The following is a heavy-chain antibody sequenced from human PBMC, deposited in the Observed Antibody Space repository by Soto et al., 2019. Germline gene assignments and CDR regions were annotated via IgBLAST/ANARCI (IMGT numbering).Heavy chain of an antibody. V-gene: IGHV1-69*05. D-gene: IGHD6-19*01. CDR3: ARDWWTRAPSGWYRPNQVYYYYYGMDV. J-gene: IGHJ6*02. CDR1: GGTFSSYA. CDR2: IIPIFGTA. Sequence: SVKVSCKASGGTFSSYAISWVRQAPGQGLEWMGGIIPIFGTANYAQKFQGRVTITTDESTSTAYMELSSLRSEDTAVYYCARDWWTRAPSGWYRPNQVYYYYYGMDVWGQGTTVTVSS.